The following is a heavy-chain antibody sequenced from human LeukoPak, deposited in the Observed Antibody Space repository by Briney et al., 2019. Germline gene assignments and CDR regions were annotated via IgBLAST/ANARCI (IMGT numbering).Heavy chain of an antibody. V-gene: IGHV1-2*02. Sequence: ASVKVSCKASGYSFTDYYIHWVRQAPGQGLEWMGCINPHSGDTKYAQKFQARVTMTRDTSISTAYMELSRLRSDDTAVYYCALGEWELLPAVAFDYWGQGTLVTVSS. CDR2: INPHSGDT. J-gene: IGHJ4*02. CDR3: ALGEWELLPAVAFDY. D-gene: IGHD1-26*01. CDR1: GYSFTDYY.